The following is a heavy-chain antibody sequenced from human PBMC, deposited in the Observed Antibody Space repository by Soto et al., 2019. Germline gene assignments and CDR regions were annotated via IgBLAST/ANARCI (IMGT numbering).Heavy chain of an antibody. CDR2: DYTREYRT. CDR1: GFPLSNYA. CDR3: ASWREGYYCFNY. V-gene: IGHV3-23*05. D-gene: IGHD2-15*01. Sequence: PGGTLRLSCAVSGFPLSNYAMTWIRHSPRKGLEWVAPDYTREYRTFYAASVERRFTISRDNRKNMLYLQLTSLTVDDTGVYYCASWREGYYCFNYWGQGALVTVSS. J-gene: IGHJ4*02.